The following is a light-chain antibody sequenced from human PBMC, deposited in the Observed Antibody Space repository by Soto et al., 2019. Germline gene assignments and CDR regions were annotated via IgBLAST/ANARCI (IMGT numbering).Light chain of an antibody. CDR3: CSYAGDYMFV. CDR1: SSDIGAYDY. V-gene: IGLV2-14*01. Sequence: QSALTQPASLSGSPGQSITISCTGTSSDIGAYDYVSWFQQHPGKAPKLMISEVNNRPSGVSNRFSGSKSDNTASLTISGLQAEDEGDYYCCSYAGDYMFVFGTGTKVTVL. CDR2: EVN. J-gene: IGLJ1*01.